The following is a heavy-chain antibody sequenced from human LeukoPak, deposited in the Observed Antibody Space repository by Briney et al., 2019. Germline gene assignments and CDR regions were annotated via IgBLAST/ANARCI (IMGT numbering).Heavy chain of an antibody. CDR3: ARHVSSGGTYAHFDY. CDR1: GASIRSHY. J-gene: IGHJ4*02. D-gene: IGHD1-26*01. Sequence: SETLSLTCTVSGASIRSHYWSWIRQPPGKGLEWIGYIHYSGSTNYNPSLKSRVTMSLDTSKNQVSLKVNSVTAADTAVYYCARHVSSGGTYAHFDYWGQGTLVTVSS. V-gene: IGHV4-59*08. CDR2: IHYSGST.